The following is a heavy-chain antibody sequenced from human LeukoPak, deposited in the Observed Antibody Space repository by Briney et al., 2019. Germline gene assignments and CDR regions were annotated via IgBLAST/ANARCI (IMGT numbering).Heavy chain of an antibody. CDR3: ARQVPGCSGGSCYSGWFDP. V-gene: IGHV5-51*01. D-gene: IGHD2-15*01. CDR1: GYNFPSYW. CDR2: IYPGDSDT. Sequence: GDSLNISCQASGYNFPSYWIGWVRQMPGKGLEWMGIIYPGDSDTRYSPSFQGHVTMSADKSISTAYLQWSSLTASDTAMYYCARQVPGCSGGSCYSGWFDPWGQGTLVTVSS. J-gene: IGHJ5*02.